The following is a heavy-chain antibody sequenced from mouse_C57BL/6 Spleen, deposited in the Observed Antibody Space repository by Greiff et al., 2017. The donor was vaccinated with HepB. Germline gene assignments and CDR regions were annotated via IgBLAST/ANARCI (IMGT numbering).Heavy chain of an antibody. Sequence: QVQLQQPGAELVKPGASVKMSCKASGYTFTSYWITWVKQRPGQGLEWIGDIYPGSGSTNYNEKFKSKATLTVDTSSSTAYMQLSSLTSEDSAVYYGARRYYYGSSSDYWGQGTTLTVSS. CDR1: GYTFTSYW. J-gene: IGHJ2*01. CDR2: IYPGSGST. V-gene: IGHV1-55*01. D-gene: IGHD1-1*01. CDR3: ARRYYYGSSSDY.